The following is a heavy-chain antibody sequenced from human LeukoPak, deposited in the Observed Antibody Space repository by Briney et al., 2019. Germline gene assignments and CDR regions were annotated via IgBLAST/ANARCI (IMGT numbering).Heavy chain of an antibody. J-gene: IGHJ4*02. Sequence: EASVKVSCKASGYTFTDSYMHWVRHAPGQGLEWRGAINPNSGSTNYAQKFQGRVTMTRDTSISTTYMELSRLRSDDTAVYYCARVSLAVADTLDYWGQGTLVTVSS. CDR2: INPNSGST. V-gene: IGHV1-2*02. CDR1: GYTFTDSY. CDR3: ARVSLAVADTLDY. D-gene: IGHD6-19*01.